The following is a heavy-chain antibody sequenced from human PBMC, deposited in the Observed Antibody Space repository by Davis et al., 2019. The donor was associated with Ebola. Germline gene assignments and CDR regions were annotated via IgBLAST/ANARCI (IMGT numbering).Heavy chain of an antibody. CDR1: GFTFSNYA. J-gene: IGHJ4*02. CDR3: AKDRPIVGASFDD. D-gene: IGHD1-26*01. V-gene: IGHV3-23*01. CDR2: VGGSGRST. Sequence: PGGSLRLSCAASGFTFSNYAMSWVRQAPGKGLEWVSGVGGSGRSTYYADSVKGRFILSRDNSKNTLSLQMNSLGAEDTAVYYCAKDRPIVGASFDDWGQGTLVTVSS.